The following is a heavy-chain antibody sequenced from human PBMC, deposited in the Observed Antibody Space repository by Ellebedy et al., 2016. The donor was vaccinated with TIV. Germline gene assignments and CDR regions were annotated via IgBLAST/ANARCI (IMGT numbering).Heavy chain of an antibody. CDR3: ARDQGRGLFDY. D-gene: IGHD3-10*01. V-gene: IGHV3-53*01. CDR2: IFTGGAT. CDR1: GFTVSDIY. Sequence: PGGSLRLSCAASGFTVSDIYMSWVRQAPGKGLEWLSIIFTGGATYYADSVKGRFTISRDNSENTLYLQMKSLRPEDTAVYFCARDQGRGLFDYWGQGTLVTVSS. J-gene: IGHJ4*02.